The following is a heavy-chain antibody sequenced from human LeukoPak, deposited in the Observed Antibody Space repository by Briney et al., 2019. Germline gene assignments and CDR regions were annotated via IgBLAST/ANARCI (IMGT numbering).Heavy chain of an antibody. CDR2: ISSSGSTI. CDR1: GFTFSDYY. Sequence: GGSLRLSCAASGFTFSDYYISWIRQAPGKGLEWVSYISSSGSTIYYADSVKGRFTISRDNAKNSLYLQMNSLRAEDTAVYYCARDGGSYSSGWYDYDAFDIWGQGTMFTVSS. J-gene: IGHJ3*02. CDR3: ARDGGSYSSGWYDYDAFDI. V-gene: IGHV3-11*04. D-gene: IGHD6-19*01.